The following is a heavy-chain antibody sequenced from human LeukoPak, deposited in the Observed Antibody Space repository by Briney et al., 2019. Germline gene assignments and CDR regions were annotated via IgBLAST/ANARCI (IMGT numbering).Heavy chain of an antibody. CDR3: ARNCYGGNLPCYFQH. J-gene: IGHJ1*01. D-gene: IGHD4-23*01. V-gene: IGHV3-21*01. Sequence: GGSLRLSWAASGFTFSSYAMSWVRQAPGKGLEWVSSISSSSSYIYYADSVKGRFTISRDNAKNSLYLQMNSLRAEDTAVYYCARNCYGGNLPCYFQHWGQGTLVTVSS. CDR1: GFTFSSYA. CDR2: ISSSSSYI.